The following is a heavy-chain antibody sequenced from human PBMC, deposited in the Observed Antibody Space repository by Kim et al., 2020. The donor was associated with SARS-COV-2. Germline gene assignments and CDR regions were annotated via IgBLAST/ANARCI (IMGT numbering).Heavy chain of an antibody. V-gene: IGHV7-4-1*02. CDR2: INTNTGNP. CDR1: GYTFTSYA. Sequence: ASVKVSCKASGYTFTSYAMNWVRQAPGQGLEWMGWINTNTGNPTYAQGFTGRFVFSLDTSVSTAYLQISSLKAEDTAVYYCARERAAEYYDFWSGYYNLDAFDIWGEGTMVTVSS. D-gene: IGHD3-3*01. J-gene: IGHJ3*02. CDR3: ARERAAEYYDFWSGYYNLDAFDI.